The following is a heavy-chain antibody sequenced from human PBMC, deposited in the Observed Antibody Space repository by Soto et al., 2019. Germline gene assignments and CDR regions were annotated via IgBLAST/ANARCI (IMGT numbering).Heavy chain of an antibody. V-gene: IGHV4-59*01. D-gene: IGHD6-19*01. CDR1: GGSISSYY. CDR2: IYYSGST. Sequence: PSETLSLTCTVSGGSISSYYWSWIRQPPGKGLEWIGYIYYSGSTNYNPSLKSRVTISVDTSKNQFSLKLSSVTAAGTAVYYCARDLTVAGLDYWGQGTLVTVSS. J-gene: IGHJ4*02. CDR3: ARDLTVAGLDY.